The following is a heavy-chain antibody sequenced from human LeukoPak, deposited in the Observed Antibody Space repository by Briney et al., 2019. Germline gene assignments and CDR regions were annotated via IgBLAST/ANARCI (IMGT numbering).Heavy chain of an antibody. D-gene: IGHD6-19*01. CDR2: IYYSGST. J-gene: IGHJ5*02. CDR1: GGSISNYY. Sequence: PSETLSLTCTVSGGSISNYYWNWIRQPPGKGLEWIGFIYYSGSTNYNPSLKSRVTISVDTSKNQFSLKLSSVTAADTAVYYCARGAVAGTWGQGTLVTVSS. CDR3: ARGAVAGT. V-gene: IGHV4-59*01.